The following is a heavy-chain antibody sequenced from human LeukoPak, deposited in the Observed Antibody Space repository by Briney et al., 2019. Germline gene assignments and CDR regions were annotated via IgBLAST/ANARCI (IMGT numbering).Heavy chain of an antibody. CDR3: ARVERNWSGYYAKVYYFDY. D-gene: IGHD3-3*01. V-gene: IGHV4-59*12. Sequence: PSETLSLTCSASGVSISSYSWSWLRQAPGKGLEWVASVQYTGSTTYNPSLRSRLTISADTSKSQFSLQLTSVTTADTAVYYCARVERNWSGYYAKVYYFDYWGQGTLVTVSS. J-gene: IGHJ4*02. CDR2: VQYTGST. CDR1: GVSISSYS.